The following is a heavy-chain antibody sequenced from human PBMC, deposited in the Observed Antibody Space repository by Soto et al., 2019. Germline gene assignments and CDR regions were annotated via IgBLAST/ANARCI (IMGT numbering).Heavy chain of an antibody. CDR1: GYTFTSYY. Sequence: VASVKVSCKASGYTFTSYYMHWVRQAPGQGLEWMGIINPSGGSTSYAQKFRGRVTMTRDTSTSTVYMELSSLRSEDTAVYYCAREMLATMKYYGMDVWGQGTTVTVSS. V-gene: IGHV1-46*01. J-gene: IGHJ6*02. CDR2: INPSGGST. CDR3: AREMLATMKYYGMDV. D-gene: IGHD5-12*01.